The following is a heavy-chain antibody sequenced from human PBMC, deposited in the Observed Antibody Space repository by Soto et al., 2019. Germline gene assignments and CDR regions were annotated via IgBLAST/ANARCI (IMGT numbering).Heavy chain of an antibody. Sequence: QVQLGQSGGEVKKPGASVKVSFKASGYTFTNYRISWVRQAPGQGLEWMGWISTYNGNTHYAQKFQGRVTMTADTSTSTAYMDLGSLTSDDTAVYYCARDPYCGSACLDFDYWGQGTLVTVSS. CDR2: ISTYNGNT. D-gene: IGHD6-19*01. CDR3: ARDPYCGSACLDFDY. V-gene: IGHV1-18*01. J-gene: IGHJ4*02. CDR1: GYTFTNYR.